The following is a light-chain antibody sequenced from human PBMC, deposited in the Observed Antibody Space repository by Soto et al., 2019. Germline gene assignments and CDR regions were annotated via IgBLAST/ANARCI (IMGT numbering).Light chain of an antibody. Sequence: EIVLTQSPATLSLSPGERATLSCRASQNVANYLDWYQQKPGQAPRLLIYESSNRATGIAARFSGSGSGTDFTLTISSLEPEDFAVYYCQQVYRMPPTFGQGTRVIVK. CDR2: ESS. J-gene: IGKJ1*01. CDR3: QQVYRMPPT. V-gene: IGKV3-11*01. CDR1: QNVANY.